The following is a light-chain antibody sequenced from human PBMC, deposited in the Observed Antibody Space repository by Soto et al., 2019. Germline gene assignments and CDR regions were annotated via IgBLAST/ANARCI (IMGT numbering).Light chain of an antibody. Sequence: QMTQSPSSLSASVGDSVTITCRASQNVAASLAWYQLKPGEAPKLLIYDVSNLESGVPSRFSGSGSGAEFSLTIRSLHPDDFATYYCQQYDYSRTFGQGTKVDIK. J-gene: IGKJ1*01. CDR3: QQYDYSRT. CDR2: DVS. V-gene: IGKV1-5*01. CDR1: QNVAAS.